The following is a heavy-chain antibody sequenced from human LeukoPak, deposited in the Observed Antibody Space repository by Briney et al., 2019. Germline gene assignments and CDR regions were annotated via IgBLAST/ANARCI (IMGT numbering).Heavy chain of an antibody. V-gene: IGHV4-59*06. CDR1: GGSISSYY. J-gene: IGHJ4*02. Sequence: SETLSLTCTVSGGSISSYYWSWIRQHPGKGLEWIGYIYYSGSTYYNPSLKSRVTISVDTSKNQFSLKLSSVTAADTAVYYCARSRRSDSSGLRIDYWGQGTLVTVSS. CDR3: ARSRRSDSSGLRIDY. CDR2: IYYSGST. D-gene: IGHD3-22*01.